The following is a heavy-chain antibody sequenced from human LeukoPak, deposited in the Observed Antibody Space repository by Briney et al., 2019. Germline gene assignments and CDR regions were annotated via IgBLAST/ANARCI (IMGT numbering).Heavy chain of an antibody. D-gene: IGHD6-19*01. Sequence: PGGSLRLSCAASGFTFSSYGMHWIRQAPGKGLEWVAVISYDGSNKYYADSVKGRFTISRDNSKNTLYLQMNSLRAEDTAVYYCANDQLSSCFSTFDYWGQGTLVTVSS. CDR1: GFTFSSYG. J-gene: IGHJ4*02. CDR3: ANDQLSSCFSTFDY. V-gene: IGHV3-30*18. CDR2: ISYDGSNK.